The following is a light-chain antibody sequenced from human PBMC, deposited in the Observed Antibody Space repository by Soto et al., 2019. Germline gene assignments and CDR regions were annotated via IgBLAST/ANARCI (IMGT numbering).Light chain of an antibody. V-gene: IGLV1-51*02. J-gene: IGLJ1*01. CDR3: GTWDSSLSADNYV. Sequence: QSALTQPPSVSAAPGQKVTISCSGSSSNIGNNYVSWYQQLPGTAPKLLIYENNKRPSGIPDRFSGSKSGTSATLGITGLQTGDEADYYCGTWDSSLSADNYVFGPGTKVTVL. CDR2: ENN. CDR1: SSNIGNNY.